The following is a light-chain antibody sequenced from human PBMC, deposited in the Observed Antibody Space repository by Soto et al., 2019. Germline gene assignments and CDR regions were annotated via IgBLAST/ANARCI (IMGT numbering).Light chain of an antibody. CDR1: RYNLGAGYD. J-gene: IGLJ7*01. CDR2: SNT. V-gene: IGLV1-40*01. Sequence: QLVLTQPPSVSGAPGQKISISCTGHRYNLGAGYDVHWYQHRPGTAPRLLIFSNTFRPSGVPDRFSGTRSGTSASLAITDLQAEDEADYYCQSFDATLSGSLFGGGTQLTVL. CDR3: QSFDATLSGSL.